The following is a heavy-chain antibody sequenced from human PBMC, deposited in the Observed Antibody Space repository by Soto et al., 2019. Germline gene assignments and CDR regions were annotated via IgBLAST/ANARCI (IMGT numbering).Heavy chain of an antibody. CDR1: GGSFSGYY. J-gene: IGHJ6*02. CDR3: ARGGVTMVRGAITNHYYYYYGMDV. V-gene: IGHV4-34*01. D-gene: IGHD3-10*01. Sequence: LSLTCAVCGGSFSGYYWIWIRQPPGKGLEGSGESNHSGSTNYNPSLKSRVTLSVDTSKNQFSLKLSSVPAADTAVYYCARGGVTMVRGAITNHYYYYYGMDVWGQGTPVTVSS. CDR2: SNHSGST.